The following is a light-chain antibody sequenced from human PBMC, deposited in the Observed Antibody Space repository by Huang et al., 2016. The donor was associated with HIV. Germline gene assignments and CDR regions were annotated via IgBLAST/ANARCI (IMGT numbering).Light chain of an antibody. V-gene: IGKV1-39*01. CDR3: QQSYSSPRT. CDR1: QNINNY. J-gene: IGKJ3*01. Sequence: DIQMTQSPSSLSASVGDRVNITCLASQNINNYLNWYQPKPSTAPNFLIYAASNLQGGVPSRVSGGGSGTNFTLTISNLQPEDLATYYCQQSYSSPRTFGPGTTVEIK. CDR2: AAS.